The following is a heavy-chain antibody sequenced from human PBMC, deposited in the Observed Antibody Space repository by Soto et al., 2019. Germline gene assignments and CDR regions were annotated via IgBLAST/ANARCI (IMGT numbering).Heavy chain of an antibody. CDR3: ARGSATDTGEALDI. Sequence: EVQLVESGGGLVKPGGSLRLSCAASGFTFTRHSMNWVRQAPGKGLEWVSCISGTGTFIYYSDSVKGRFTISRDDAKTSLYLQMNSLTAEDTAVYYCARGSATDTGEALDIWGPGTMVTVS. J-gene: IGHJ3*02. CDR2: ISGTGTFI. D-gene: IGHD1-26*01. CDR1: GFTFTRHS. V-gene: IGHV3-21*06.